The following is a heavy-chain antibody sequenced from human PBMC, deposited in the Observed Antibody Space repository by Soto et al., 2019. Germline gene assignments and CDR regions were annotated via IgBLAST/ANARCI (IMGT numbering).Heavy chain of an antibody. CDR3: ARVPLGYCSSTSCYNSWFDP. D-gene: IGHD2-2*02. V-gene: IGHV3-48*01. CDR2: ISSSSSTI. CDR1: GFPFSSYS. J-gene: IGHJ5*02. Sequence: PGGSLRLSCASSGFPFSSYSMNWVRQAPGKGLEWVSYISSSSSTICYADSVKGRFTISRDNAKNSLYLQMNSLRAEDTAVYYCARVPLGYCSSTSCYNSWFDPWGQGTLVTVSS.